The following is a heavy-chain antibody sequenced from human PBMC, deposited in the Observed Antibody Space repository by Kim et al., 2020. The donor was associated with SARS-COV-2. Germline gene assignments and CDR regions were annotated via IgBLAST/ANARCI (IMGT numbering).Heavy chain of an antibody. V-gene: IGHV3-33*05. J-gene: IGHJ6*01. CDR3: ARDGTAAGIYYYYGMDV. Sequence: GGSLRLSCAASGFTFSSYGMHWVRQAPGKGLEWVAVISYDGSNKYYADSVKGRFTISRDNSKNTLYLQMNSLRAEDTAVYYCARDGTAAGIYYYYGMDVCGQGATV. D-gene: IGHD6-13*01. CDR2: ISYDGSNK. CDR1: GFTFSSYG.